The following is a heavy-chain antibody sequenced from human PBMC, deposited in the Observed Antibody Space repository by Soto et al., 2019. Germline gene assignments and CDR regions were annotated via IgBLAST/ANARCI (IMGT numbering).Heavy chain of an antibody. D-gene: IGHD3-9*01. CDR3: ARDTPYYDILNWVDY. V-gene: IGHV3-30-3*01. J-gene: IGHJ4*02. Sequence: QVQLVESGGGVVQPGRSLRLSCAASGFTFSTHVIHWVRQAPGKGLEWVAVISYDGSNKYYADSVKGRFTISRDDSKNTLYLQMHSMRTEDTAVYYCARDTPYYDILNWVDYWGQGTLVTVSS. CDR2: ISYDGSNK. CDR1: GFTFSTHV.